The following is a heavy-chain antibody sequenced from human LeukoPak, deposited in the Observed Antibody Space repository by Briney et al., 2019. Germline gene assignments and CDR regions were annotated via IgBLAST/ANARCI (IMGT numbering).Heavy chain of an antibody. Sequence: SVKVSCKASGGTFSSYAISWVRQAPGQGLEWMGGIIPIFGTANYAQKFQGRVTITADESTSTAYMELSSLRSEDTAVYYCARVDTAMGYYYYGMDVWGKGTTVTVSS. V-gene: IGHV1-69*01. CDR2: IIPIFGTA. J-gene: IGHJ6*04. CDR1: GGTFSSYA. D-gene: IGHD5-18*01. CDR3: ARVDTAMGYYYYGMDV.